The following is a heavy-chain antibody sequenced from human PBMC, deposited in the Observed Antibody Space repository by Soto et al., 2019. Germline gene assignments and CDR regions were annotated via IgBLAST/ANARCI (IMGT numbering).Heavy chain of an antibody. V-gene: IGHV4-31*03. D-gene: IGHD5-12*01. CDR2: IHHSGTT. Sequence: QVQLQESGPGLVKPSQTLSLTCTVSGDSVSSSSYYWSWIRQHPGKGLEWIGYIHHSGTTYYNPSLTSRITLSVDTSKYQFSLRLSSVTAADTAVYYCASGLGYKAWGQGTLVTVSS. CDR3: ASGLGYKA. CDR1: GDSVSSSSYY. J-gene: IGHJ5*02.